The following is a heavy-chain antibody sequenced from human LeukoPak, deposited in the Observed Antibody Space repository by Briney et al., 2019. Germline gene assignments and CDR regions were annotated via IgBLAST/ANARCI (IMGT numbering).Heavy chain of an antibody. CDR2: ISGSGGST. J-gene: IGHJ4*02. V-gene: IGHV3-23*01. CDR1: GFTFKNYA. D-gene: IGHD5-24*01. CDR3: AKEMATMYFDY. Sequence: GGSLRLSCTTSGFTFKNYAMTWVRQAPGKGLEWVSAISGSGGSTYYADSVKGRFTTSRDNSKNTLYLQMNSLRAEDTAVYYCAKEMATMYFDYWGQGTLVTVSS.